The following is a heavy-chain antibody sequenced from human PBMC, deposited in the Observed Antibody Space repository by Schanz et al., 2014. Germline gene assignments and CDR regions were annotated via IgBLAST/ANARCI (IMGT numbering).Heavy chain of an antibody. V-gene: IGHV3-21*01. Sequence: EVQLVESGGGLVQPGGSLRLSCAVSGSTFSNYWMTWVRQAPGKGLEWVSYISSSSSYIYYADSMKGRFTISRDNAKNSLYLQMNSLRAEDTAVYYCARDYAGFDCWGQGTLVTVSS. J-gene: IGHJ4*02. CDR2: ISSSSSYI. CDR3: ARDYAGFDC. D-gene: IGHD3-16*01. CDR1: GSTFSNYW.